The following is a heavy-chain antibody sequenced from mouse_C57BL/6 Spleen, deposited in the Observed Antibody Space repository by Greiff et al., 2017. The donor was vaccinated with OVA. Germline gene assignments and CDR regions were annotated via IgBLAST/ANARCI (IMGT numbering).Heavy chain of an antibody. CDR2: IHPNSGST. V-gene: IGHV1-64*01. CDR3: ARPTAQAYAMDY. CDR1: GYTFTSYW. D-gene: IGHD3-2*02. Sequence: VQLQQPGAELVKPGASVKLSCKASGYTFTSYWMHWVKQRPGQGLEWIGMIHPNSGSTNYNEKFKSKATLTVDKSSSTAYMQLSSLTSEDSAVYYFARPTAQAYAMDYWGQGTSVTVSS. J-gene: IGHJ4*01.